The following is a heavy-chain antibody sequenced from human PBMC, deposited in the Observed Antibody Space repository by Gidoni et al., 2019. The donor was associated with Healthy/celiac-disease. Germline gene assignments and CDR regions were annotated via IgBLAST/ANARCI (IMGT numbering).Heavy chain of an antibody. Sequence: EVQLLESGGGLVQPGGSLRLSCAASGFTFSTYAMSWVRQAPGKGLEWVSAISGSGGSTYYADSVRGRFTISRDNSKNTLYLQMNSLRAEDTAVYYCSFLWDYYYYNMDVWGQGTTVTVSS. V-gene: IGHV3-23*01. CDR2: ISGSGGST. J-gene: IGHJ6*02. CDR1: GFTFSTYA. CDR3: SFLWDYYYYNMDV. D-gene: IGHD1-26*01.